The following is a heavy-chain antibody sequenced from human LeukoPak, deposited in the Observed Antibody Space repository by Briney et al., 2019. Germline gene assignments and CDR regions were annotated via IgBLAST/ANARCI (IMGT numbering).Heavy chain of an antibody. J-gene: IGHJ4*02. D-gene: IGHD3-10*01. CDR1: GFTFSGYA. V-gene: IGHV3-23*01. Sequence: GQSLRLSCAASGFTFSGYAISWVRQAPGKGLQWVSAISGSGGDTYYADSVKGRFTMSRDNSKNTLYLQMNSLRAEDTAVYYCAKDRPRGSDYWGQGTLVTVSS. CDR3: AKDRPRGSDY. CDR2: ISGSGGDT.